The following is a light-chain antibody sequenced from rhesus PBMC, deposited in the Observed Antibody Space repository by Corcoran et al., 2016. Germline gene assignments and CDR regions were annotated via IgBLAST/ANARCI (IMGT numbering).Light chain of an antibody. CDR2: AAS. J-gene: IGKJ1*01. CDR1: QGISSY. Sequence: DIQMTQSPSSLSASVGDTVTITCRASQGISSYLNWFQQKPGKAPKLLIYAASSLESGVPSRFSGSGSGTEFTLTSSSLQPEDFAAYYCLQHNSYPWTFGQGTKVEIK. CDR3: LQHNSYPWT. V-gene: IGKV1-28*01.